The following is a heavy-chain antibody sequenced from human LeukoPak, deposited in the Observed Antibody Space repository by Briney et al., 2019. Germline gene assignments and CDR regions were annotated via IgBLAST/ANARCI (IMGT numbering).Heavy chain of an antibody. Sequence: SETLSLTCAVYGGSFSGYYWSWIRQPPGKGLEWIGEINHSGSTNYNPSLKSRVTISVDTSKNQFSLKLSSVTAADTAVYYCARDSGSLPYFDYWGQGTLVTVSS. V-gene: IGHV4-34*01. CDR3: ARDSGSLPYFDY. CDR2: INHSGST. D-gene: IGHD1-26*01. J-gene: IGHJ4*02. CDR1: GGSFSGYY.